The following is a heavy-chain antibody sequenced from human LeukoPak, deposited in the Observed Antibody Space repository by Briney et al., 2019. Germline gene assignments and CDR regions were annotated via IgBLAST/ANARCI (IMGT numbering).Heavy chain of an antibody. CDR3: ARAGSYNPKYYFNY. CDR1: GFPFSSYA. D-gene: IGHD2-15*01. J-gene: IGHJ4*02. V-gene: IGHV3-30*04. CDR2: ISFDGDYI. Sequence: PGGSLRLSCAASGFPFSSYAMHWVRQAPGKGLEWVTFISFDGDYIYYADSVKGRFTISRDNSNNTLYLQMNSLRPEDTAVYYCARAGSYNPKYYFNYWGQGTLVTVSS.